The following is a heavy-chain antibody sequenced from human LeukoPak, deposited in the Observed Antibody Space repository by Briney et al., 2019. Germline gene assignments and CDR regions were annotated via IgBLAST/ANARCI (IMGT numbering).Heavy chain of an antibody. CDR2: LSFDGATK. Sequence: GGSLRLSCVASGSTSNIYAMHWVRQAPGKGLEWVAVLSFDGATKYYADSVKGRFTISRDNSENTLYLQMNSLRVEDTAVYFCARAAYCTGTICSRLDYWGQGTQVAVSS. CDR1: GSTSNIYA. D-gene: IGHD2-8*02. V-gene: IGHV3-30*04. J-gene: IGHJ4*02. CDR3: ARAAYCTGTICSRLDY.